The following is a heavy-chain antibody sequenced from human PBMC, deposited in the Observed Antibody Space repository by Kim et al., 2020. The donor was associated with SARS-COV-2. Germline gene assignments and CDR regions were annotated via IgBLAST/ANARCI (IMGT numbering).Heavy chain of an antibody. Sequence: SVKVSCKASGGTFSSYAISWVRQAPGQGLEWMGGIIPIFGTANYAQKFQGRVTITADESTSTAYMELSSLRSEDTAVYYCAREKYYYDSSGYWNFDYWGQGTLVTVSS. CDR1: GGTFSSYA. J-gene: IGHJ4*02. V-gene: IGHV1-69*13. D-gene: IGHD3-22*01. CDR3: AREKYYYDSSGYWNFDY. CDR2: IIPIFGTA.